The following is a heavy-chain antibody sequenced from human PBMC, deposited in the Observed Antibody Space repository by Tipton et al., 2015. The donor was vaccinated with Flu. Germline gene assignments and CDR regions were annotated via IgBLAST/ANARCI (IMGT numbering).Heavy chain of an antibody. D-gene: IGHD4-11*01. CDR2: IYYSGST. Sequence: TLSLTCNVSGGSISIGGAYWSWIRQHPGKGLEWIGGIYYSGSTYKNPSLTSRVSISVDTSKNQFSLNLKSVTAADTAVYYCARRDYSNYVSDPKSWFDPWGQGTLVAVSS. CDR1: GGSISIGGAY. CDR3: ARRDYSNYVSDPKSWFDP. J-gene: IGHJ5*02. V-gene: IGHV4-31*03.